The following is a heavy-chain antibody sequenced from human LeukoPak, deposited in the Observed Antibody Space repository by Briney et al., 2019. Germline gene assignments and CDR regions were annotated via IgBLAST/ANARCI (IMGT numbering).Heavy chain of an antibody. J-gene: IGHJ4*02. D-gene: IGHD3-3*01. CDR1: GFQFSAYG. CDR3: ARDLDGVGGNLRRELAF. V-gene: IGHV3-48*03. Sequence: PGGSLRLSCRASGFQFSAYGLNWVRQSPGKGLQWISYISSTGTIIYYGDSVEGRFTISRDNARNSLALQMHSLRPEDTAVYYCARDLDGVGGNLRRELAFWGQGTLITVSS. CDR2: ISSTGTII.